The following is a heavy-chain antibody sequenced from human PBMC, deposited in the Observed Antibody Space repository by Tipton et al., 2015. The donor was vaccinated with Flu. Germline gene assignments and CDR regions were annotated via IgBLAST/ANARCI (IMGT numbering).Heavy chain of an antibody. D-gene: IGHD2-8*01. CDR3: ASNVNVFAFDV. V-gene: IGHV5-51*03. Sequence: QLVQSGAEVKKPGESLKISCRGSGYSFTNHWIGWVRQLPGKGLEWMGIIYPGDSQTTYSPSFQGRVTISADMSTSTAHLQWTSLHASDTAMYYCASNVNVFAFDVWGQGTMVTVSS. CDR1: GYSFTNHW. J-gene: IGHJ3*01. CDR2: IYPGDSQT.